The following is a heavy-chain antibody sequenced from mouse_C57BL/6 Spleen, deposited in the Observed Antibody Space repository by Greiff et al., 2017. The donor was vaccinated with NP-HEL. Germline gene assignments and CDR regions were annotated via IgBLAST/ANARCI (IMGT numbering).Heavy chain of an antibody. CDR2: IDPSDSYT. CDR3: AREGGSTVVATDY. V-gene: IGHV1-69*01. D-gene: IGHD1-1*01. Sequence: QVQLQQPGAELVMPGASVKLSCKASGYTFTSYWMHWVKQRPGQGLEWIGEIDPSDSYTNYNQKFKGKSTLPVDKSSSTAYMQRSSLTSEDSAVYYCAREGGSTVVATDYWGQGTTLTVSS. CDR1: GYTFTSYW. J-gene: IGHJ2*01.